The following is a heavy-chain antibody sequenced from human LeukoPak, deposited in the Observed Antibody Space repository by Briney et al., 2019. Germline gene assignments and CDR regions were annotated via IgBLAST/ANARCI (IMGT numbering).Heavy chain of an antibody. V-gene: IGHV4-34*01. Sequence: PAETLSLTCAVYGGSFSGYYWSWIRQPPGKGLEWIGEINHSGSTNYNPSLKSRVTISVDTSKNQFSLKLSSVTAADTAVYYCAISPPEYISTAFDIWGQGTMVTVSS. CDR2: INHSGST. CDR1: GGSFSGYY. J-gene: IGHJ3*02. D-gene: IGHD1-14*01. CDR3: AISPPEYISTAFDI.